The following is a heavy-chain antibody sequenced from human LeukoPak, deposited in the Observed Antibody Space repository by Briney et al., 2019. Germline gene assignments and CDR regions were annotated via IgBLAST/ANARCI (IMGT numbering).Heavy chain of an antibody. CDR2: IVVGSGNT. J-gene: IGHJ4*02. V-gene: IGHV1-58*01. Sequence: ASVKVSCKASGFTFTSSAVQWVRQARGQRLEWIGWIVVGSGNTNYAQKFQERVTITRDMSTSTAYMELSSLRSEDTAVYYYAAVDIVVVPAADPLFDYWGQGTLVTVSS. CDR1: GFTFTSSA. CDR3: AAVDIVVVPAADPLFDY. D-gene: IGHD2-2*01.